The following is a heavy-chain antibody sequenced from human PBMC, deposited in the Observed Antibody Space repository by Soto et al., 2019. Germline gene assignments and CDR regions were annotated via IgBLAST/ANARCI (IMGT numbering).Heavy chain of an antibody. CDR3: AKFYYGSGGYFHY. Sequence: EVQLLESGGGLVQPGGSLRLSCAASGFTFSSYAMSWVRQAPGKGLEWVSAISGSGDSTYYADSVNGRFTISRDSSKNTLYLQMNSLRAEDTAVYYCAKFYYGSGGYFHYWGQGTLVTVSS. J-gene: IGHJ4*02. V-gene: IGHV3-23*01. CDR1: GFTFSSYA. CDR2: ISGSGDST. D-gene: IGHD3-10*01.